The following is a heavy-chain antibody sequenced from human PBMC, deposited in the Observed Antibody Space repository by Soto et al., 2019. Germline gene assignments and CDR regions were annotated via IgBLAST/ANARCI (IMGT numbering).Heavy chain of an antibody. Sequence: QVQLVESGGGVVRPGGSLTLSCTASGFNFSNYAFHWVRQAPGKGLEWVAVISFDGSSHFYGTSMKGRSLITRDNSKSTLYLQMSSLRLEDPGVFFCARELGRRGRQLPFDFWGQGPLVTVSS. CDR2: ISFDGSSH. D-gene: IGHD7-27*01. V-gene: IGHV3-30-3*01. CDR3: ARELGRRGRQLPFDF. J-gene: IGHJ4*02. CDR1: GFNFSNYA.